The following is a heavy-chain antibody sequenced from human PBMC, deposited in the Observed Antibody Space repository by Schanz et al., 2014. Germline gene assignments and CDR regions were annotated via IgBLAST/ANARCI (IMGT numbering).Heavy chain of an antibody. CDR2: IGVDGTTT. CDR3: ARVDSSGYFFDS. D-gene: IGHD3-22*01. Sequence: EVQLLESGGGLVQPGGSLRLSCLASGFAFSSYGMNWLRQAPGKGLEWVSVIGVDGTTTYYADSVRGRFTMSRDNSKNTVHLQMSSLRVEDTAVYYCARVDSSGYFFDSWGQGTRVTVSS. CDR1: GFAFSSYG. J-gene: IGHJ4*02. V-gene: IGHV3-23*01.